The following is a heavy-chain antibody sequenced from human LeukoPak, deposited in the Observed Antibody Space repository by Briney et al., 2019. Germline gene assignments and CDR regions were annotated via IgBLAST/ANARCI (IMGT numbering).Heavy chain of an antibody. V-gene: IGHV4-4*02. CDR1: GGSISSSNW. CDR3: ARGPWYSSSWYGRFDY. D-gene: IGHD6-13*01. Sequence: SGTLSLTCAVSGGSISSSNWWSWVRQPPGKGLEWIGEIYHSGSTNYNPSLKSRVTISVDTSKNQFSLKLSSVTAADTAVYYCARGPWYSSSWYGRFDYWGQGTLVTVSS. J-gene: IGHJ4*02. CDR2: IYHSGST.